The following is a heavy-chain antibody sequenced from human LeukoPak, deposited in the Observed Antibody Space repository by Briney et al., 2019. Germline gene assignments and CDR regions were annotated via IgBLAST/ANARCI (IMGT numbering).Heavy chain of an antibody. J-gene: IGHJ3*02. D-gene: IGHD4-17*01. Sequence: EASVKVSCKASGGTFSSYAISWVRQAPGQGLEWMGTIIPILGIANYAQKFQGRVTITADKSTSTAYMELSSLRSEDTAVYYCARVTDYGVTGDAFDIWGQGTMVTVSS. CDR2: IIPILGIA. V-gene: IGHV1-69*04. CDR1: GGTFSSYA. CDR3: ARVTDYGVTGDAFDI.